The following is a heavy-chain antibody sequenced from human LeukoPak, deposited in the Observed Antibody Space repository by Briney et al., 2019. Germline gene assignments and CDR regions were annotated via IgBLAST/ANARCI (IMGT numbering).Heavy chain of an antibody. Sequence: GGSLRLSCAASGFTFDDYAMHWVRQVPGKGLEWVSVISRNGGSTGYADSVKGRFTISRDNAKNSLYLQMNSLRAEDTALYYCAKDGPCSGGSCYPYYFDSWGQGTLVTVSS. CDR1: GFTFDDYA. V-gene: IGHV3-9*01. J-gene: IGHJ4*02. D-gene: IGHD2-15*01. CDR2: ISRNGGST. CDR3: AKDGPCSGGSCYPYYFDS.